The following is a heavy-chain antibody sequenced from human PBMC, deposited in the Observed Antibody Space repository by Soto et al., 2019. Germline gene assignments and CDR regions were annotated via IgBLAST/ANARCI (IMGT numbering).Heavy chain of an antibody. CDR1: GGSIISGDYY. Sequence: PSETLSLTCTVSGGSIISGDYYWIWIRQPPGKGLEWIGYIYYRGDTYYNPSLKSRLTISVDTSKNQFSLRLSSVTAADTAVYYCGRDVVTMSMGVGGQVDYWGLGTLVTVSS. D-gene: IGHD2-2*01. J-gene: IGHJ4*02. CDR2: IYYRGDT. CDR3: GRDVVTMSMGVGGQVDY. V-gene: IGHV4-30-4*08.